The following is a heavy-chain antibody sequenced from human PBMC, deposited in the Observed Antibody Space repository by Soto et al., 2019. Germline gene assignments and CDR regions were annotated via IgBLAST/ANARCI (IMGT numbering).Heavy chain of an antibody. CDR1: GGSISSGGYS. CDR3: ARVQWPQFDP. V-gene: IGHV4-30-2*01. D-gene: IGHD6-19*01. Sequence: SETLSLTCAVSGGSISSGGYSWSWIRQPPGKGLEWIGYIYHSGSTYYNPSLKSRVTISVDTSKNQFSLKLSSVTAADTAVYYCARVQWPQFDPWGQGTMVAVSS. J-gene: IGHJ5*02. CDR2: IYHSGST.